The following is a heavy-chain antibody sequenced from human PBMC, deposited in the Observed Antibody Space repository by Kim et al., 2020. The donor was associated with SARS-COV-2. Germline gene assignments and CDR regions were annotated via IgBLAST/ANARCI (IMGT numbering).Heavy chain of an antibody. CDR2: IYYSGST. V-gene: IGHV4-39*07. CDR3: ASQWELPDDDAFDI. D-gene: IGHD1-26*01. J-gene: IGHJ3*02. CDR1: GGSISSSSYY. Sequence: SETLSLTCTVSGGSISSSSYYWGWIHQPPGKGLEWIGSIYYSGSTYYNPSLKSRVTISVDTSKNQFSLKLSSVTAADTAVYYCASQWELPDDDAFDIWGQGTMVTVSS.